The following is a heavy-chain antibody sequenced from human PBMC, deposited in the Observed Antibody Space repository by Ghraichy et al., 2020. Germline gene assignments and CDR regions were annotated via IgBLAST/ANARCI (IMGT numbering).Heavy chain of an antibody. D-gene: IGHD3-10*01. V-gene: IGHV3-53*01. CDR2: IQSDGNT. CDR3: ARGRAFDP. J-gene: IGHJ3*01. Sequence: GGSLRLSCAASGFSVSAHQITWVRQTPRRGLECVSLIQSDGNTNYAESARGRFTVSRDNSKNTVHLQMNNVMAEETAGYLCARGRAFDPWGQGTKVTVSS. CDR1: GFSVSAHQ.